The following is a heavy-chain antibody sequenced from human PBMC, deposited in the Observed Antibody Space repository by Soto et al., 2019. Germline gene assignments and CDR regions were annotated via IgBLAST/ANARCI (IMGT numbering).Heavy chain of an antibody. J-gene: IGHJ3*02. Sequence: EVNLLESGGGSVQPGGSLRLSCAASGFTFSSYSMTWVRQAPGKGLEWVAHITGSAGTTYYADSVKGRFTISRDTSRNTVYLQMNSLRAEDTALYYCAKCMQAYWNYDAHHIWGQGTMVTVSS. CDR2: ITGSAGTT. CDR1: GFTFSSYS. D-gene: IGHD2-8*01. V-gene: IGHV3-23*01. CDR3: AKCMQAYWNYDAHHI.